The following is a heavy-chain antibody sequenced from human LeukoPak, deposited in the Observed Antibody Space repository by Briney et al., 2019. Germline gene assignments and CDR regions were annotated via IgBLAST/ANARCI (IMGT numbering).Heavy chain of an antibody. J-gene: IGHJ4*02. D-gene: IGHD6-19*01. CDR2: TCYRSKWFN. CDR1: GDSVSSKSAA. CDR3: ARTSGYFDY. Sequence: SQTLSVTCVISGDSVSSKSAAWNWIRQSPSRGLEWLGRTCYRSKWFNDYAVSVKGRITINPDTSKNQFSLPLNSMTPEDTAVYFCARTSGYFDYWGQGALVTVSS. V-gene: IGHV6-1*01.